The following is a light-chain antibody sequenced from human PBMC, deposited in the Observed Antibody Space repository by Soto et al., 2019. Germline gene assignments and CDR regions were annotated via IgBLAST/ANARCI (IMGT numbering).Light chain of an antibody. CDR2: GAS. V-gene: IGKV3-15*01. CDR1: QGVSRK. J-gene: IGKJ4*01. Sequence: DIVMTQSPATLSVAPGERVTFSCRASQGVSRKLAWYQHKPGQAPRLLISGASTGATGIPARFSGSGSGTEFTLTISSLQSADCAIYYCKQYHTWPITFRGGTKVDIK. CDR3: KQYHTWPIT.